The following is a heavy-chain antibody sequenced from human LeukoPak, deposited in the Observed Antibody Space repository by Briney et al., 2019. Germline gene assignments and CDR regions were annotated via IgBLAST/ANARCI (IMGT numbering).Heavy chain of an antibody. CDR3: AKSARPRPFWSGYPSLPLRRDYYYYYMDV. Sequence: GGSLRLSCAASGFTFSSYGMHWVRQAPGKGLEWVAFIRYDGSNKYYADSVKGRFTISRDNSKNTLYLQMNSLRAEDTAVYYCAKSARPRPFWSGYPSLPLRRDYYYYYMDVWGKGTTVTVSS. CDR2: IRYDGSNK. CDR1: GFTFSSYG. J-gene: IGHJ6*03. D-gene: IGHD3-3*01. V-gene: IGHV3-30*02.